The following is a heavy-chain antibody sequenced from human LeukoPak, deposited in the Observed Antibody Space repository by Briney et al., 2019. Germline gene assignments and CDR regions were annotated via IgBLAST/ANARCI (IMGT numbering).Heavy chain of an antibody. CDR2: IYYSGST. CDR3: ARGDRYSSSWYSPRFDP. V-gene: IGHV4-39*01. D-gene: IGHD6-13*01. J-gene: IGHJ5*02. CDR1: GGSISSRSYY. Sequence: SETLSLTCTVSGGSISSRSYYWGWIRQPPGKGLEWIGSIYYSGSTYYNPSLKSRVTVSVDTSKNQFSLKLSSVTAADTAVYYCARGDRYSSSWYSPRFDPWGQGTLVTVSS.